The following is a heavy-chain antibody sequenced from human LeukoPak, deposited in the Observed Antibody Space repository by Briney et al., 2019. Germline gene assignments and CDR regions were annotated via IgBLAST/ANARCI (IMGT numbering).Heavy chain of an antibody. CDR3: AREMGGYFDWFLHDAFDI. Sequence: SETLSLTCTVSGGSISSSSYYWGWIRQPPGKGLEWIGSIYYSGSTYYNPSLKSRVTISVDTSKNQFSLKLSSVTAADTAVYYCAREMGGYFDWFLHDAFDIWGQGTMVTVSS. CDR1: GGSISSSSYY. CDR2: IYYSGST. J-gene: IGHJ3*02. D-gene: IGHD3-9*01. V-gene: IGHV4-39*07.